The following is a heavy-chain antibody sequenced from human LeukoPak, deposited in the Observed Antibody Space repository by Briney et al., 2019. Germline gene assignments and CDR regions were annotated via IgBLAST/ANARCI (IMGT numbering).Heavy chain of an antibody. CDR1: GYSFTTYW. CDR3: ARGRGRYFDWLLYGFDS. Sequence: GESLKISCKGSGYSFTTYWIGWVRQMPGKGLEWMGIIYAGDSDTRYSPSFQGQVTISADKSISTAYLQWSSLKASDTATYYCARGRGRYFDWLLYGFDSWSQGTLVTVSS. V-gene: IGHV5-51*01. J-gene: IGHJ4*02. CDR2: IYAGDSDT. D-gene: IGHD3-9*01.